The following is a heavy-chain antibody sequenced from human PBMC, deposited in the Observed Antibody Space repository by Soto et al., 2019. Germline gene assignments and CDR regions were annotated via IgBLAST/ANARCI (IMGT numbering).Heavy chain of an antibody. CDR3: ATGGYCSDTTCYNFFDY. CDR1: GYSFTTYW. Sequence: GASLKISCQGSGYSFTTYWIGWVRQMPGKGLEWMGIIYPGDSDTRYSPSFQGQVTISADKSISTAYLQWSSLKASDTAIYYCATGGYCSDTTCYNFFDYWGQGTLVTVSS. CDR2: IYPGDSDT. V-gene: IGHV5-51*01. D-gene: IGHD2-2*02. J-gene: IGHJ4*02.